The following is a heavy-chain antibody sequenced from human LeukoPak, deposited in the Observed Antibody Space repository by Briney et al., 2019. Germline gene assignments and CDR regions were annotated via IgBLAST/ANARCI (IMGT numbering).Heavy chain of an antibody. Sequence: ASVKVSCKASGGTFSSYAISWVRQAPGQGLEWMGRIIPIFGIANYAQKFQGRVTMTRDTSTSTVYMELSSLRSEDTAVYYCARGSSGWYSVAYWGQGTLVTVSS. V-gene: IGHV1-69*04. J-gene: IGHJ4*02. CDR1: GGTFSSYA. CDR2: IIPIFGIA. D-gene: IGHD6-19*01. CDR3: ARGSSGWYSVAY.